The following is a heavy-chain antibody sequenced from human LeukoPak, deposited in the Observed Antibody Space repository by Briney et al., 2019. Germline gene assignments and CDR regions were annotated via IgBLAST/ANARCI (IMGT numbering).Heavy chain of an antibody. J-gene: IGHJ3*02. CDR1: GFTSSDYY. Sequence: GGSLRLSCAASGFTSSDYYMSWIRQAPGKGLEWVSYISSSGSTINYTDSVKGRFPISRDNAKNSLYLQMNSLRAEDTAVYYCARRNEVSWFNTDAFDIWGQGTMVTVSS. CDR3: ARRNEVSWFNTDAFDI. V-gene: IGHV3-11*01. D-gene: IGHD1-1*01. CDR2: ISSSGSTI.